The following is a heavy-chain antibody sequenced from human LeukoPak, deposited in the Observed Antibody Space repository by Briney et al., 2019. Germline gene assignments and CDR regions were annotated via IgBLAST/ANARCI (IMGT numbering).Heavy chain of an antibody. Sequence: GSSVKVSCKASGGTFISYAISWVRQAPGQGLEWMGGIIPIFGTANYAQKFQGRVTITADESTSTAYMELSSLRSEDTAVYYCASPGGYYYDSSGYGNYWGQGTLVTVSS. CDR1: GGTFISYA. D-gene: IGHD3-22*01. V-gene: IGHV1-69*01. CDR2: IIPIFGTA. J-gene: IGHJ4*02. CDR3: ASPGGYYYDSSGYGNY.